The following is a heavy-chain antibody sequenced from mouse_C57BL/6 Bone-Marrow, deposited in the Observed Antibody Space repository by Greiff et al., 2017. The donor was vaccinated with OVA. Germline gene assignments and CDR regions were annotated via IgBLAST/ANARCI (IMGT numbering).Heavy chain of an antibody. V-gene: IGHV7-1*01. CDR2: SRNKANDYTT. Sequence: DVMLVESGGGLVQSGRSLRLSCATSGFTFSDFYMEWVRQAPGKGLEWIAASRNKANDYTTEYSASVKGRFIVSRDTSQSILYLQMNALRAEDTAMYYCARISGGYAMDYWGQGTSVTVSS. J-gene: IGHJ4*01. CDR1: GFTFSDFY. CDR3: ARISGGYAMDY.